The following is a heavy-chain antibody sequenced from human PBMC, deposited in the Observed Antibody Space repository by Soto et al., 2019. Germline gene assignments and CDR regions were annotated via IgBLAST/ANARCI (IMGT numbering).Heavy chain of an antibody. D-gene: IGHD3-10*01. Sequence: EVQLLESGGGLVQPGGSLRLSCAASGFTFSSYAMSWVRQAPGKGLEWVSAISGSGGSTYYADSVKGRFTISRDNSKNTLDLQMNSRRAEDTAVYYCAKDLGMVRRETSDRGYYNGMDVWGQGTTVTVSS. J-gene: IGHJ6*02. CDR2: ISGSGGST. V-gene: IGHV3-23*01. CDR1: GFTFSSYA. CDR3: AKDLGMVRRETSDRGYYNGMDV.